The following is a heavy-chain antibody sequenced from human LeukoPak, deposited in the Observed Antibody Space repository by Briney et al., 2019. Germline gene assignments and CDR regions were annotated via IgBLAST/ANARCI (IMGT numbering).Heavy chain of an antibody. CDR2: IRSKAYGGTT. CDR1: GFTFGDYA. Sequence: GGSLRLSCTASGFTFGDYAMSWFRQAPGKGLEWVGFIRSKAYGGTTEYAASVKGRFTISRDDSKSIAYLQMNSLKTEDAAVYYCTSRIAARSAIFDYWGQGTLVTVSS. D-gene: IGHD6-6*01. CDR3: TSRIAARSAIFDY. J-gene: IGHJ4*02. V-gene: IGHV3-49*03.